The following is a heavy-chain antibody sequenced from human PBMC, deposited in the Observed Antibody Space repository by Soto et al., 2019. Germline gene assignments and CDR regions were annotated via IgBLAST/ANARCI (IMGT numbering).Heavy chain of an antibody. V-gene: IGHV4-30-2*01. CDR1: GGSISSGGYS. Sequence: SETLSLTCAVSGGSISSGGYSWSWIRQPPGKGLEWIGYIYHSGSTYYNPSLESRVTISVDRSKNQFSLKLSSVTAADTAVYYCARFCGGDCRFDPWGQGTLVTVSS. J-gene: IGHJ5*02. CDR2: IYHSGST. D-gene: IGHD2-21*02. CDR3: ARFCGGDCRFDP.